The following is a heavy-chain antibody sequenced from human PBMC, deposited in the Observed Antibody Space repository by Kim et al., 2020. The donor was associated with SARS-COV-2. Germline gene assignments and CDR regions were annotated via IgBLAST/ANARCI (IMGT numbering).Heavy chain of an antibody. CDR1: GYTFTSYG. Sequence: ASVKVSCKASGYTFTSYGIRWVRQAPGQGLERMGWISAYNGNTNYAQKLQGRVTMTTDTSTSTAYMELRSLRFDDTAVYYCTSTDPYGDFIGVDYWSQGTPVTVSS. V-gene: IGHV1-18*01. CDR2: ISAYNGNT. CDR3: TSTDPYGDFIGVDY. J-gene: IGHJ4*02. D-gene: IGHD4-17*01.